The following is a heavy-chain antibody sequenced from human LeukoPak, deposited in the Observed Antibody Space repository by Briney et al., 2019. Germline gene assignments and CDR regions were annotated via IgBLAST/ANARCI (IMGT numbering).Heavy chain of an antibody. CDR2: IRFDGNKI. V-gene: IGHV3-30*02. CDR1: GFTFNNYG. CDR3: AKGPRGRATDFDS. D-gene: IGHD1-26*01. J-gene: IGHJ4*02. Sequence: GGSLRLSCVASGFTFNNYGIHWVRQAPGKGLEWVAFIRFDGNKIFYGDSVKGRFTISRDNSKNTLYLQMNSLKGEDTAVYYCAKGPRGRATDFDSWGQGTLVTVSS.